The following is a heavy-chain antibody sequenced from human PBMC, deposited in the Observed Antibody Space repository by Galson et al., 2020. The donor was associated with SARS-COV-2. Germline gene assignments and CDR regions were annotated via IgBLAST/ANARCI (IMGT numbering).Heavy chain of an antibody. J-gene: IGHJ4*02. Sequence: ASVKVSCKASGYTFTSYAMHWVRQAPGQRLEWMGWINAGNGNTKYSQKFQGRVTITRDTSASTAYMELSSLRSEDTAVYYCARAPIMVYAMAGQRGYSGYVRYWGQGTLVTVSS. CDR1: GYTFTSYA. V-gene: IGHV1-3*01. D-gene: IGHD5-12*01. CDR2: INAGNGNT. CDR3: ARAPIMVYAMAGQRGYSGYVRY.